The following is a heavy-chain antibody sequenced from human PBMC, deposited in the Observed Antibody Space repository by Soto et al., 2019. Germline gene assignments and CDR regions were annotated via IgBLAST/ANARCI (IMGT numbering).Heavy chain of an antibody. CDR3: VRGDGDYHDGNGYLGRH. D-gene: IGHD3-22*01. Sequence: DVQLVESGGGLFQPGGSLRLSCAASGFTFSSYWMHWVRQAPGKGLVWVSRIRSDGTNAEYAGSVKGRFTISRDNAENRLYLQMNSLRVEDTAVYYCVRGDGDYHDGNGYLGRHWGQGTLVTVSS. J-gene: IGHJ4*02. CDR1: GFTFSSYW. V-gene: IGHV3-74*03. CDR2: IRSDGTNA.